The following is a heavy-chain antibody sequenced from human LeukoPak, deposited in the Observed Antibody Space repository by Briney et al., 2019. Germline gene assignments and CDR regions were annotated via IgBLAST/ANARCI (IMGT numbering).Heavy chain of an antibody. J-gene: IGHJ4*02. CDR3: AREEALGSGSFDY. Sequence: SETLSLTCAVSGGSISTYYWSWIRQPPGKGLEWIGYIYYSGSTNYNPSLKSRVTISVDTSKNQFSLKLGSVTAADTAVYYCAREEALGSGSFDYWGQGTLVTASS. CDR2: IYYSGST. V-gene: IGHV4-59*01. D-gene: IGHD1-26*01. CDR1: GGSISTYY.